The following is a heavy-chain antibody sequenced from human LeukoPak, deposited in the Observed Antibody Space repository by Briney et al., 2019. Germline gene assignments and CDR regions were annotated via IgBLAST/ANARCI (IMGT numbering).Heavy chain of an antibody. J-gene: IGHJ3*02. Sequence: SGTLSLTCTVSGGSIFSYYWSWIRQPPGKGLEWIGYIYYSGSTNYNPSLKSRVTILVDTSKNQFSLKLSSVTAADTAVYYCATTPSYYYDAFDIWGQGTMVTVSS. CDR2: IYYSGST. D-gene: IGHD3-10*01. CDR1: GGSIFSYY. CDR3: ATTPSYYYDAFDI. V-gene: IGHV4-59*01.